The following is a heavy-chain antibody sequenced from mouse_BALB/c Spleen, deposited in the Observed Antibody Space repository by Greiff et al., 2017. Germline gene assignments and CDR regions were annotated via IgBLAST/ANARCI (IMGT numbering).Heavy chain of an antibody. CDR1: GFTFSSYG. Sequence: EVKLMESGGGLVQPGGSLKLSCAASGFTFSSYGMSWVRQTPDKRLELVATINSNGGSTYYPDSVKGRFTISRDNAKNTLYLQMSSLKSEDTAMYYCARGRELTGHFDYWGQGTTLTVSS. D-gene: IGHD4-1*01. CDR2: INSNGGST. J-gene: IGHJ2*01. V-gene: IGHV5-6-3*01. CDR3: ARGRELTGHFDY.